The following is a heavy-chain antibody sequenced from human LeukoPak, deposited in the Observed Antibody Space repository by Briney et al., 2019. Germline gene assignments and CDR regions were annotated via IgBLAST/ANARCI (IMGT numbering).Heavy chain of an antibody. Sequence: SVKVSCKASGGTFSSYAISWVRQAPGQGLEWMGRIIPIFGTANYAQKFQGRVTITTDESTSTAYMELSSLRSEETAVYYCAVEKAATFDYWGQGTLVTVSS. V-gene: IGHV1-69*05. CDR1: GGTFSSYA. CDR2: IIPIFGTA. J-gene: IGHJ4*02. CDR3: AVEKAATFDY. D-gene: IGHD6-25*01.